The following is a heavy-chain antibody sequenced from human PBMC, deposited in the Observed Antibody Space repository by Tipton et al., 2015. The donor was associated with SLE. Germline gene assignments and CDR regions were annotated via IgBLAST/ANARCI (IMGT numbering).Heavy chain of an antibody. J-gene: IGHJ4*02. CDR2: IYTSGST. CDR1: GGSISSSSYY. V-gene: IGHV4-61*09. CDR3: ARDVGSSGWN. D-gene: IGHD6-19*01. Sequence: TLSLTCTVSGGSISSSSYYWSWIRQPPGKGLEWIGYIYTSGSTNYNPSLKSRVTISVDTSKNQFSLKLSSVTAADTAVYYCARDVGSSGWNWGQGTLVTVSS.